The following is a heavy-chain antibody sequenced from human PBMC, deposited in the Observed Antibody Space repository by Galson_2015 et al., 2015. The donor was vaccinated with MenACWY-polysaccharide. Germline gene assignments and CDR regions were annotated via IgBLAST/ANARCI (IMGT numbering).Heavy chain of an antibody. Sequence: ALRLCDATSGFIFGNSWMSWVRLTPGTGVEWPGNIRHAATADHSVESVKGRLPFSNDITKHPLYLQLSSLREEDTAVYYCAKDRHWNSFDCWGQGTLVTVSS. CDR2: IRHAATAD. CDR1: GFIFGNSW. V-gene: IGHV3-7*04. D-gene: IGHD1/OR15-1a*01. J-gene: IGHJ4*02. CDR3: AKDRHWNSFDC.